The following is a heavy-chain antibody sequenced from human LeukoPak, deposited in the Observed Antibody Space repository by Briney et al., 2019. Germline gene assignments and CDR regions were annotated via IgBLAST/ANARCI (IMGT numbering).Heavy chain of an antibody. CDR2: INHSGST. D-gene: IGHD4-17*01. CDR1: GGSFSGYY. J-gene: IGHJ4*02. Sequence: SETLSLTCAVYGGSFSGYYWSWIRQPPGKGLEWIGEINHSGSTNYNPSLKSRVTISVDTSKNQFSLKLSSVIAADTAVYYCARDSTVTRKIDYWGQGTLVTVSS. CDR3: ARDSTVTRKIDY. V-gene: IGHV4-34*01.